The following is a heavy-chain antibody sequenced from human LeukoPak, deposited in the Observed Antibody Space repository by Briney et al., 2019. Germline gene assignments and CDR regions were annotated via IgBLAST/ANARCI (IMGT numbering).Heavy chain of an antibody. CDR2: ISGSGGST. CDR1: GFTFSSYA. J-gene: IGHJ4*02. CDR3: AKVPSSGWLLLRGRPFDY. Sequence: GGSLRLSCAASGFTFSSYAMSWVRQAPGKGLEWVSAISGSGGSTYYADSVKGRFTFSRDNSKNTLYLQMNSLRAEDTAVYYCAKVPSSGWLLLRGRPFDYWGQGTLVTVSS. D-gene: IGHD3-22*01. V-gene: IGHV3-23*01.